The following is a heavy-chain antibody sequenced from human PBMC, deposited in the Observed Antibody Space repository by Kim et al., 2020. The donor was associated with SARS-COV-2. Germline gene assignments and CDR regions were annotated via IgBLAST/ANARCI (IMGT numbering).Heavy chain of an antibody. CDR2: ISGSGGST. CDR1: GFTFSSYA. V-gene: IGHV3-23*01. J-gene: IGHJ6*02. Sequence: GGSLRLSCAASGFTFSSYAMSWVRQAPGKGLEWVSAISGSGGSTYYADSVKGRFTITRDNSKNTQYLQMNSLRAEQTAVYYGAKDRVYYGSESPGYYGMDVWGQGSRVTVSS. D-gene: IGHD3-10*01. CDR3: AKDRVYYGSESPGYYGMDV.